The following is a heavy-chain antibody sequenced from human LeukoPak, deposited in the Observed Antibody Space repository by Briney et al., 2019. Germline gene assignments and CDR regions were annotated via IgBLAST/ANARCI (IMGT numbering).Heavy chain of an antibody. CDR2: INPSGGST. Sequence: ASVKVSCKASGYTFTSYYMHWVRQAPGQGLEWMGIINPSGGSTSYAQKFQGRVTMTRDTSTSTVYMELSSLRSEDTAVYYCARDRGSGSGNYGGTLFDPWGQGTLVTVSS. D-gene: IGHD3-10*01. J-gene: IGHJ5*02. CDR1: GYTFTSYY. V-gene: IGHV1-46*01. CDR3: ARDRGSGSGNYGGTLFDP.